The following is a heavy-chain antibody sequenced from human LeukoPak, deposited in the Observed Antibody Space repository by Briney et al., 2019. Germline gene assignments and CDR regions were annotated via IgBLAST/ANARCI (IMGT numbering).Heavy chain of an antibody. J-gene: IGHJ1*01. CDR3: ATGAWRTDGSNWDDERYFHQ. CDR1: GYTFTSYG. Sequence: ASVKVSCKASGYTFTSYGISWVRQAPGKGLEWMGGFDPEDGETIYSQKFQGRVTMTEDTSTDTAYMELSSLRSEDTAVYYCATGAWRTDGSNWDDERYFHQWGQGTLVTVSS. V-gene: IGHV1-24*01. D-gene: IGHD5-24*01. CDR2: FDPEDGET.